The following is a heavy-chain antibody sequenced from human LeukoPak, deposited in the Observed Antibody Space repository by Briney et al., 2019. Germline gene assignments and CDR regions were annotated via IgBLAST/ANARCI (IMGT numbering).Heavy chain of an antibody. CDR2: IYYSGST. D-gene: IGHD6-6*01. CDR1: GGSIRSSNL. J-gene: IGHJ4*02. V-gene: IGHV4-4*02. Sequence: PSETLSLTCAVSGGSIRSSNLWSWVRQPPGKGLEWIGSIYYSGSTYYNPSLKSRVTISVDTSKNQFSLKLSSVTAADTAVYYCASAPPSSQFDYWGQGTLVTVSS. CDR3: ASAPPSSQFDY.